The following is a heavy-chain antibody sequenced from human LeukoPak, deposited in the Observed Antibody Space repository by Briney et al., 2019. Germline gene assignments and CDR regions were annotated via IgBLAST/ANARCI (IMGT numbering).Heavy chain of an antibody. D-gene: IGHD3-22*01. CDR1: GGSISSYY. CDR2: IYYSGST. J-gene: IGHJ4*02. V-gene: IGHV4-59*01. Sequence: PSETLSLTCTVSGGSISSYYWSWIRQPPGKGLEWIGYIYYSGSTNYNPSLNSRVTISVDTSKNQFSLKLSSVTAADTAVYYCARAYYYDSSGYGPFNWGQGTLVTVSS. CDR3: ARAYYYDSSGYGPFN.